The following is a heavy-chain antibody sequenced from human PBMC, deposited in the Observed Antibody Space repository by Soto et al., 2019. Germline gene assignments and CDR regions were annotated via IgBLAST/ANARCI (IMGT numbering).Heavy chain of an antibody. CDR3: ARTSGYYLYDY. D-gene: IGHD3-22*01. Sequence: ASVKVSCKVSGYTHSDLSIHWVRQAPGKRLEWMGGFDAEDGEREYAQKFQGRVTITRDTSTNTAYMELSSLRSEDTAVYYCARTSGYYLYDYWGQGTLVTVSS. J-gene: IGHJ4*02. CDR2: FDAEDGER. V-gene: IGHV1-24*01. CDR1: GYTHSDLS.